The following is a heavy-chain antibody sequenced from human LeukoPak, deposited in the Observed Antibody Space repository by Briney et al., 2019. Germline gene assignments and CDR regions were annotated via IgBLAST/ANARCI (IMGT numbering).Heavy chain of an antibody. D-gene: IGHD1-26*01. CDR3: ARRTLGSFAGRYYYYYYMDV. J-gene: IGHJ6*03. CDR2: INHSGST. V-gene: IGHV4-34*01. CDR1: GGSFSGYY. Sequence: SETLSLTCAVYGGSFSGYYWSWIRQPPGKGLEWIGEINHSGSTNYNPSLKSRVTMSVDTSKNQFSLKLTSVNAADTAVYYCARRTLGSFAGRYYYYYYMDVWGKGTTVTVS.